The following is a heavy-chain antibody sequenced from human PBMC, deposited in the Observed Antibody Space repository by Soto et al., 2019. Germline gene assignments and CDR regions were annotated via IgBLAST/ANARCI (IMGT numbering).Heavy chain of an antibody. J-gene: IGHJ6*02. CDR3: ARHIINFRSYDSAMDV. V-gene: IGHV5-51*01. CDR1: GYTFTDYW. Sequence: PGESLKISCKGAGYTFTDYWIGWVRQLPGKGLEWMGMIYPGDSETRYSASFQGHVTITVYKSTSTAYLQWNTLKASDTAMYYCARHIINFRSYDSAMDVWGQGTTVTASS. CDR2: IYPGDSET.